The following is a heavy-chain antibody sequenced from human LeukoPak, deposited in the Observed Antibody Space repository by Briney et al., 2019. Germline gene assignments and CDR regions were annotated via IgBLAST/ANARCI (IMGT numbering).Heavy chain of an antibody. CDR3: ARGNGDYVEYFQH. V-gene: IGHV4-59*01. Sequence: PETLSLTCSVSGGSISTYYWSWIRQPPGKGLEWIGCVSCSGTTKYSPSLKSRGTISLGTSTNQFSLKLTSVTAADTAVYYCARGNGDYVEYFQHWGQGTLVTVSS. CDR2: VSCSGTT. D-gene: IGHD4-17*01. CDR1: GGSISTYY. J-gene: IGHJ1*01.